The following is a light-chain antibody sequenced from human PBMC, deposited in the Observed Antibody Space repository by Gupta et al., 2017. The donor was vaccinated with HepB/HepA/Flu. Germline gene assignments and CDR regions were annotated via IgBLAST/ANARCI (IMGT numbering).Light chain of an antibody. V-gene: IGKV1-8*01. CDR1: QGISCY. Sequence: AIRMTQSPSSFTASTGDRVTITCRASQGISCYLAWYQQKPGKAPKLLIYAASTVQSGVPSRFSGSGSGTDFTLTISSLQSEDFATYYCQQNDSSPLTFGGGTKVEIK. CDR2: AAS. J-gene: IGKJ4*01. CDR3: QQNDSSPLT.